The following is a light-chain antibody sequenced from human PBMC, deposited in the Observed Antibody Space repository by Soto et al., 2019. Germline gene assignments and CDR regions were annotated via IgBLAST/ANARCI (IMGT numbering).Light chain of an antibody. CDR3: QSYDSSLSYGV. CDR1: SSNIGAGYD. V-gene: IGLV1-40*01. CDR2: GNT. Sequence: QSVLTQPPSVSGAPGQRVTISCTGSSSNIGAGYDVHWYQQLPGTAPKLLVSGNTNRPSGVPDRFSGSKSGTSASLAITGLQAEDEADYYCQSYDSSLSYGVFGGGTQLPVL. J-gene: IGLJ3*02.